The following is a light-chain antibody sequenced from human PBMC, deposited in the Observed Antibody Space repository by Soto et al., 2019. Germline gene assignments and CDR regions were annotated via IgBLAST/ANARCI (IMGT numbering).Light chain of an antibody. CDR2: GAS. Sequence: EIVLTQSPGTLSLSPGERATLSCRASQSVSSSYLAWYQQKPGQAPRLLIYGASSRASGIPDRFSGSGSGADFTRPISRLEAEDFAVYYCQQYGSSPFTFGPGTKVDIK. CDR1: QSVSSSY. CDR3: QQYGSSPFT. J-gene: IGKJ3*01. V-gene: IGKV3-20*01.